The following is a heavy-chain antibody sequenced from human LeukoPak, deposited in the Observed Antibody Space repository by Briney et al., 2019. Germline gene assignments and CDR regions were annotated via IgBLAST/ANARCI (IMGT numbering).Heavy chain of an antibody. CDR2: ISSSTI. Sequence: GGSLRLSCAASGFTFSSYSMNWVRQAPGKGLEWVSYISSSTIYYADSVKGRFTISRDNAKNSLYLQMNSLRAEDTAVYYCARDFGYDILTGIDYWGQGTLVTVSS. J-gene: IGHJ4*02. CDR3: ARDFGYDILTGIDY. D-gene: IGHD3-9*01. CDR1: GFTFSSYS. V-gene: IGHV3-48*01.